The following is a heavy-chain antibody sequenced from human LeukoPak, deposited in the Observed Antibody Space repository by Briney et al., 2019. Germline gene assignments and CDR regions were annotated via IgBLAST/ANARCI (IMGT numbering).Heavy chain of an antibody. CDR1: GFTFSYYA. V-gene: IGHV3-30*02. CDR3: VKLSAGTLFDY. CDR2: IWSDGSNE. J-gene: IGHJ4*02. Sequence: GGSLRLSCSASGFTFSYYAIHWVRQAPGKGLEWVALIWSDGSNEYYADSVKGRITISRDNSKNTLYLQMSSLRAEDTAVYYCVKLSAGTLFDYWGQGTLVTVSS. D-gene: IGHD6-19*01.